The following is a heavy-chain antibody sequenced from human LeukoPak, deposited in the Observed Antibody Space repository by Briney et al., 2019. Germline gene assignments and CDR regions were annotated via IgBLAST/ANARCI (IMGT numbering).Heavy chain of an antibody. V-gene: IGHV4-59*01. J-gene: IGHJ4*02. CDR3: ARAGSSGSFGY. CDR1: DGSISSSY. CDR2: ISNSGST. D-gene: IGHD3-22*01. Sequence: SETLSLTCTVSDGSISSSYWTWIRQPPGKGLEWIGHISNSGSTNYNPSLKSRVTISVDTSKNQFSLKLSSVTAADTAVYYCARAGSSGSFGYWGQGTLVTVSS.